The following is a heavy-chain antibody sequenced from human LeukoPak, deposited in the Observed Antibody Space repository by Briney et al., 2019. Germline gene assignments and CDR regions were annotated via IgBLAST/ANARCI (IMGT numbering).Heavy chain of an antibody. V-gene: IGHV3-21*01. Sequence: GGSLRLSCAASGFTFSSYNMNWVRQAPGKGLEWVSSISSSSSYIYYADSVKGRFTISRDNAKNSLYLQMNSLRAEDTAVYYCAKDHPTNDYGDYYFDYWGQGTLVTVSS. CDR1: GFTFSSYN. CDR3: AKDHPTNDYGDYYFDY. CDR2: ISSSSSYI. J-gene: IGHJ4*02. D-gene: IGHD4-17*01.